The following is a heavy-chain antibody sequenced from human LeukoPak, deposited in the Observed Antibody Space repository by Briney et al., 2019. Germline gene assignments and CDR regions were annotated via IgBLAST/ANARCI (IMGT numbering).Heavy chain of an antibody. Sequence: SETLSLTCTVSGGSISSSSYYWGWIRQPPGKGLEWIGSIYYSGSTYYNPSLKSRVTISVGTSKNQFSLKLSSVTAADTAVYYCARQEVYSGYVGIYYFDYWGQGTLVTVSS. CDR3: ARQEVYSGYVGIYYFDY. J-gene: IGHJ4*02. CDR2: IYYSGST. V-gene: IGHV4-39*01. D-gene: IGHD5-12*01. CDR1: GGSISSSSYY.